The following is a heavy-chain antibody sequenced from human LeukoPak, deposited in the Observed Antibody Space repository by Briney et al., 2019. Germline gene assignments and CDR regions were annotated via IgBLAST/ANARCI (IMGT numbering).Heavy chain of an antibody. D-gene: IGHD6-19*01. J-gene: IGHJ4*02. CDR1: GFTFNTNA. CDR3: AKFGNRGCQLIDY. Sequence: GSLRPSCPASGFTFNTNAMSWVRQAPGKGLEWVSAINGRTGRTYYAASVKGRFTISRDNSKSTLYLQMDSLRAEDTAVYYCAKFGNRGCQLIDYWGQGTLVAVSS. V-gene: IGHV3-23*01. CDR2: INGRTGRT.